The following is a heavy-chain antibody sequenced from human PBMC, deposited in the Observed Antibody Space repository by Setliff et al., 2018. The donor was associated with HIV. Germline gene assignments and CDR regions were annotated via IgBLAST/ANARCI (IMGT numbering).Heavy chain of an antibody. J-gene: IGHJ6*03. D-gene: IGHD3-3*01. V-gene: IGHV1-2*02. Sequence: ASVKVSCKASGYTFTGYYMHWVRQAPGQGLEWMGWINPNSGGTNYAQKFQGRVTMTRDTSISTAYMELRSLRSNDTAAYYCARDSGGVVIKGAYYYYMDVWGKGTTVTVSS. CDR1: GYTFTGYY. CDR2: INPNSGGT. CDR3: ARDSGGVVIKGAYYYYMDV.